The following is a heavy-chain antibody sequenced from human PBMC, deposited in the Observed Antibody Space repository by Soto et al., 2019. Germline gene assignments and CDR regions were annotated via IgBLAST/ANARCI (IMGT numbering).Heavy chain of an antibody. D-gene: IGHD4-17*01. Sequence: PSETLSLTCTVSGGSISSSSYYWGWIRQPPGKGLEWIGSIYYSGSTYYNTSLKSRVTISVDTSKNQFSLKLSFVTAADTAVYYCARHWTALDYGDYHPQANYYYYGMDVWGQGTTVTVSS. CDR1: GGSISSSSYY. CDR2: IYYSGST. V-gene: IGHV4-39*01. CDR3: ARHWTALDYGDYHPQANYYYYGMDV. J-gene: IGHJ6*02.